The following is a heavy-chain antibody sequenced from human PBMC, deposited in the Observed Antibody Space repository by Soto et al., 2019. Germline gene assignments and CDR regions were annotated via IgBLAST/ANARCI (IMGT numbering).Heavy chain of an antibody. Sequence: SETLSLTCAVSGGPFSGVYWSWIRQPPGKGLEWIGGVNHRGSANYNPSLESRVTMSVDTSKNQFSLKLTSVTAADSAVYYCARDAFWGSGTCRVGHWFDPWGQGTLVTVSS. D-gene: IGHD3-16*01. CDR1: GGPFSGVY. CDR3: ARDAFWGSGTCRVGHWFDP. V-gene: IGHV4-34*01. CDR2: VNHRGSA. J-gene: IGHJ5*02.